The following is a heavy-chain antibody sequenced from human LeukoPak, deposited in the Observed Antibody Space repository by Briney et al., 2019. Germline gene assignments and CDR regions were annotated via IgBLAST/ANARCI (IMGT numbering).Heavy chain of an antibody. Sequence: PGGSLRLSCGASGFTFSSYGMHWVRQAPGKGLEWVAFIQYDGSGKYYADSTKGRLTISRDNSKNTLFLQMNSLRGEDTAVYYCVKGSSWHFDYWGQGTLVTVSS. CDR1: GFTFSSYG. CDR3: VKGSSWHFDY. V-gene: IGHV3-30*02. D-gene: IGHD6-13*01. J-gene: IGHJ4*02. CDR2: IQYDGSGK.